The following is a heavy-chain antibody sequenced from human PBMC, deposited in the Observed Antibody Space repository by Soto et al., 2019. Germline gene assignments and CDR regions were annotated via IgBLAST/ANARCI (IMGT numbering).Heavy chain of an antibody. CDR2: INPSGGST. D-gene: IGHD2-21*02. J-gene: IGHJ4*02. CDR1: GYTFTSYY. Sequence: ASVKVSCKASGYTFTSYYMHWVRQAPGQGLEWMGIINPSGGSTSYAQKFQGRATMTRDTSTSTVYMELSSLRSEDTAVYYCARGGARCGGDCYSILAYWGQGTLVTVSS. CDR3: ARGGARCGGDCYSILAY. V-gene: IGHV1-46*01.